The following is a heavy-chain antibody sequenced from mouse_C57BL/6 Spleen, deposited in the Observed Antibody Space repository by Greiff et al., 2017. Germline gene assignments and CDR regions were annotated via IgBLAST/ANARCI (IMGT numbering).Heavy chain of an antibody. J-gene: IGHJ1*03. CDR3: ARHPTVLAKGYFDV. CDR1: GYTFTSYT. D-gene: IGHD1-1*01. V-gene: IGHV1-4*01. CDR2: INPSSGYT. Sequence: QVQLQQSGAELARPGASVKMSCKASGYTFTSYTMHWVKQRPGQGLEWIGYINPSSGYTKYNQKFKDKATLTADKSSSTAYMQLSSLTSEDSAVYYCARHPTVLAKGYFDVWGTGTTVTVSS.